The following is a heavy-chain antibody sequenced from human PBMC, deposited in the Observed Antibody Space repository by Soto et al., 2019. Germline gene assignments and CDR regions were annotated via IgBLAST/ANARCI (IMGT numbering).Heavy chain of an antibody. D-gene: IGHD1-1*01. CDR1: GYSFTSHY. V-gene: IGHV1-46*01. J-gene: IGHJ5*02. CDR3: VRDNSRQDLARWSDP. Sequence: ASVKVSCKAIGYSFTSHYMHWVRQAPGQGLEWMGTIYPGGVNIGYAQKFKGRVTMTKDTSTSTVYMELSSLTSEDTAVYYCVRDNSRQDLARWSDPWGQGTLVTVSS. CDR2: IYPGGVNI.